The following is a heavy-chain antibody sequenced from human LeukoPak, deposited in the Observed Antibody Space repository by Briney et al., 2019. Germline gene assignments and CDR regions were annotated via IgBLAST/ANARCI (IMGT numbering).Heavy chain of an antibody. CDR1: GFTFSSYE. Sequence: GRSLRLSCAASGFTFSSYEMNWVRQAPGKGLEWVSYISSSGSTIYYADSVKGRFTISRDNAKNSLYLQMNSLRAEDTAVYYCARDRLYLMVYAIEGDGMDVWGQGTTVTVSS. D-gene: IGHD2-8*01. J-gene: IGHJ6*02. V-gene: IGHV3-48*03. CDR3: ARDRLYLMVYAIEGDGMDV. CDR2: ISSSGSTI.